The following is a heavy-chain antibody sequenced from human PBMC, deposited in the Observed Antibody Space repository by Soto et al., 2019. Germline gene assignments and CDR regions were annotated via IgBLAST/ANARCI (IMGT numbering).Heavy chain of an antibody. V-gene: IGHV4-59*01. CDR2: IYYSGSA. J-gene: IGHJ4*02. CDR3: ARDDRENTKSPAPDH. CDR1: GGSISTYY. D-gene: IGHD3-22*01. Sequence: PSETLSLTCTVSGGSISTYYWNWIRQPPGKGLESIGYIYYSGSANYSPSLKSRVTISVDTSKNEFSLKLSSVTAADTAIYYCARDDRENTKSPAPDHWGQGTLVTSPQ.